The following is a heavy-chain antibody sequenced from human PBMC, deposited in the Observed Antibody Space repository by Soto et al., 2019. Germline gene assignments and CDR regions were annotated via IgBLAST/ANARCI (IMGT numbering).Heavy chain of an antibody. CDR1: GYTFTSYC. V-gene: IGHV1-18*01. J-gene: IGHJ6*02. Sequence: ASVKVSCKGSGYTFTSYCISWVLQAPGQGLEWMGWISAYNGNTNYAQKLQGRVTMTTDTSTSTAYMELRSLRSDDTAVYYCARACQCAGDYGMDVWGQGTTVTVSS. CDR3: ARACQCAGDYGMDV. CDR2: ISAYNGNT. D-gene: IGHD3-10*02.